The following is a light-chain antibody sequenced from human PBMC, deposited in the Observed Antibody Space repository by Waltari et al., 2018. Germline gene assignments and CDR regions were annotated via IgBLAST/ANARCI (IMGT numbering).Light chain of an antibody. V-gene: IGKV1-27*01. CDR1: QGVGDS. CDR2: GAS. CDR3: QKYNIAPRT. Sequence: DIQLTQSPSSLSASAGDRVPITCRASQGVGDSVAWYQQKPGKPPTILIYGASTLHSGVPSRFSGSGSETDFTLTISSLQPEDVATYYCQKYNIAPRTFGPGTKVEIK. J-gene: IGKJ1*01.